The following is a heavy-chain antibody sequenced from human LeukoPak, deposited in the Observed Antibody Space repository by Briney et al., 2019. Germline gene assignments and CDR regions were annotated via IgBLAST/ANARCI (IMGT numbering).Heavy chain of an antibody. CDR2: TNARGDDT. Sequence: GGSLRLSCAASGFTFSSYGMSWVRQAPGKGLEWVSATNARGDDTYYADSVKGRFTISRDNSKNTLYLRMNTLRAEDTAVYYCAKRSDYGDDSNYFDYWGQGTLVTVSS. V-gene: IGHV3-23*01. J-gene: IGHJ4*02. CDR3: AKRSDYGDDSNYFDY. D-gene: IGHD4-23*01. CDR1: GFTFSSYG.